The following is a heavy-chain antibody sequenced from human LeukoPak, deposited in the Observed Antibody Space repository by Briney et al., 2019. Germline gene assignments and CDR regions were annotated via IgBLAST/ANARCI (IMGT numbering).Heavy chain of an antibody. CDR2: IIPIFGTA. Sequence: SVKVSCKASGGTFSSYAISWVRQAPGQGLEWMGGIIPIFGTANYAQKFQGRVTITADESTSTAYMELRSLRSDDTAVYYCARASSSWYSFDYWGQGTLVTVSS. V-gene: IGHV1-69*13. J-gene: IGHJ4*02. CDR3: ARASSSWYSFDY. D-gene: IGHD6-13*01. CDR1: GGTFSSYA.